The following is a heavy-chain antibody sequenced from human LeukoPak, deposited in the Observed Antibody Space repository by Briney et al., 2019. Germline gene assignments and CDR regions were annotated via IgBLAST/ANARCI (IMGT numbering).Heavy chain of an antibody. D-gene: IGHD5-18*01. CDR3: ARGPTTSIQLLP. J-gene: IGHJ5*02. CDR1: GYTFTGYY. V-gene: IGHV1-2*04. Sequence: ASVKVSCKASGYTFTGYYMHWVRQAPGQGLEWMGWINPNSGGTNYAQKFQGWVTMTRGTSISTAYMELSRLRSDDTAVYYCARGPTTSIQLLPWGQGTLVTVSS. CDR2: INPNSGGT.